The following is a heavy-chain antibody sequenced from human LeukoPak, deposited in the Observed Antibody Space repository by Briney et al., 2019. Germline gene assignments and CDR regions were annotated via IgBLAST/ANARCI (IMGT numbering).Heavy chain of an antibody. J-gene: IGHJ4*02. CDR3: ARGGRGAVTTNSYFDY. Sequence: GGSLRLSCAASGFTFSSYSMNWVRQAPGKGLEWVASISSSSSYIYYADSVKGRFTISRDNAKNSLYLQMNSLSAEDTAVYYCARGGRGAVTTNSYFDYWGQGTLVTVSS. D-gene: IGHD4-17*01. V-gene: IGHV3-21*01. CDR1: GFTFSSYS. CDR2: ISSSSSYI.